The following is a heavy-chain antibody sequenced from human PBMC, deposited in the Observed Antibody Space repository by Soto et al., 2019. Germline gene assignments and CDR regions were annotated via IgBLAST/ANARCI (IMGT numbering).Heavy chain of an antibody. CDR1: GFTFSSYA. V-gene: IGHV3-23*01. CDR3: AKQSPPWFAEPQTQSDAFDI. Sequence: GGSLRLSCAASGFTFSSYAMSWVCQAPGKGLEWVSAISGSGGSTYYADSVKGRFTISRDNSKNTLYLQMNSLRAEDTAVYYCAKQSPPWFAEPQTQSDAFDIWGQGTMVTVSS. J-gene: IGHJ3*02. CDR2: ISGSGGST. D-gene: IGHD3-22*01.